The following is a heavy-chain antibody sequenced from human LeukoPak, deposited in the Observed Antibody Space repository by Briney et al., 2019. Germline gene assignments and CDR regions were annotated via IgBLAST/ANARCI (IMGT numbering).Heavy chain of an antibody. Sequence: GGSLSLSCAASGFTFSSYGMSWVRQAPGKGLEWVSAISGSGGSTYYADSVKGRFTISRDNAKNSLYLQMNSLRAEDTALYYCAFQALDYYDSSGYDDAFDIWGQGTMVTVSS. J-gene: IGHJ3*02. CDR3: AFQALDYYDSSGYDDAFDI. V-gene: IGHV3-23*01. CDR2: ISGSGGST. D-gene: IGHD3-22*01. CDR1: GFTFSSYG.